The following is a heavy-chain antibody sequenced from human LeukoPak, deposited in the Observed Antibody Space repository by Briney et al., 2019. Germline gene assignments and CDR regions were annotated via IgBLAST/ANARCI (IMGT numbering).Heavy chain of an antibody. V-gene: IGHV3-23*01. D-gene: IGHD4-17*01. CDR2: LSGSGGDT. J-gene: IGHJ4*02. CDR3: AKDAMATVTYFDY. CDR1: GFTFNSYA. Sequence: GGSLRLSCATSGFTFNSYAMSWVPQAPGTRLEWVSGLSGSGGDTDYADSVKGRFTISRDNSRNTLYLQMNSLRSEDTAVYYCAKDAMATVTYFDYWGQGSLVTVSS.